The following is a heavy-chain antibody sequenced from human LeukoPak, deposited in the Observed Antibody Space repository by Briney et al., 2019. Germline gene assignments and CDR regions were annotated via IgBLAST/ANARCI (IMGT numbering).Heavy chain of an antibody. D-gene: IGHD2-15*01. V-gene: IGHV1-46*02. CDR3: ARVHCSGGSCYGDVFDY. J-gene: IGHJ4*02. CDR2: INPGDAST. CDR1: GYTFNSYD. Sequence: ASVKVSCKASGYTFNSYDINWARQAPGQGLEWVGIINPGDASTSYAQKFQGRVTMTRDTSTSTVYMDLSSLRSEDTAMYYCARVHCSGGSCYGDVFDYWGQGTLVTVSS.